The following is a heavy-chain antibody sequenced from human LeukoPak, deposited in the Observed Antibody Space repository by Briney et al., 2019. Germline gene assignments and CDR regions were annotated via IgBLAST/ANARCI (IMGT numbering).Heavy chain of an antibody. CDR3: ARILRADSTLFDY. CDR2: IYYSGST. Sequence: KASETLSLTCTVSGGSISSYYWSWLRQPPGKGLEWVGYIYYSGSTNYNPSLKSRVTISVDTSKNQFSLKLSSVTAADTAVYYCARILRADSTLFDYWGQGTLVTVSS. D-gene: IGHD2-15*01. CDR1: GGSISSYY. J-gene: IGHJ4*02. V-gene: IGHV4-59*01.